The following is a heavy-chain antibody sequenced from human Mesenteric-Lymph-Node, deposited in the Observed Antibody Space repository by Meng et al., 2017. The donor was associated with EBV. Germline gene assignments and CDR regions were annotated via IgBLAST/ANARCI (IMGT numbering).Heavy chain of an antibody. CDR3: ARQQLGRDWFDP. CDR1: GYSFITND. Sequence: VRSGADVKQHGVSVKVSCKASGYSFITNDINCVRKATGQGLELMGWMNARTGNPGYAQKFQGRVTMTRNTSTSTAYLELSSLTSEDTGVYYCARQQLGRDWFDPWGQGTLVTVSS. D-gene: IGHD4-11*01. V-gene: IGHV1-8*01. CDR2: MNARTGNP. J-gene: IGHJ5*02.